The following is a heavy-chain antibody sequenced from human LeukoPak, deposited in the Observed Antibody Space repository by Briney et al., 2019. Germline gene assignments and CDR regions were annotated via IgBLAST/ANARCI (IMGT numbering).Heavy chain of an antibody. D-gene: IGHD6-13*01. V-gene: IGHV1-8*01. CDR2: MNPVSGNA. CDR3: ARAPMRAAALY. J-gene: IGHJ4*02. CDR1: GYTFTNFD. Sequence: VASVKVSCKASGYTFTNFDINWVRQAPGQGLEWMGWMNPVSGNAGSAQKFQGRVTLTRDTSISTAYMELSSLRSDDTAFYYCARAPMRAAALYWGQGTLVTVSS.